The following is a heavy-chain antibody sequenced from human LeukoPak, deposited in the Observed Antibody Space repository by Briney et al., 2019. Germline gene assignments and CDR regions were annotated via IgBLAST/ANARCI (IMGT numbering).Heavy chain of an antibody. J-gene: IGHJ4*02. V-gene: IGHV3-48*04. CDR2: ISSSSTI. CDR3: ARVGRSGYTKDY. Sequence: GGTLGLYCAASGFTFSTYSIDWLPQAPGKGLEWLSYISSSSTIYYADSVKGRFTVSRDNAENLVYQQMNSLGAEDTAVYYCARVGRSGYTKDYWGQGTLVTVSS. CDR1: GFTFSTYS. D-gene: IGHD5-12*01.